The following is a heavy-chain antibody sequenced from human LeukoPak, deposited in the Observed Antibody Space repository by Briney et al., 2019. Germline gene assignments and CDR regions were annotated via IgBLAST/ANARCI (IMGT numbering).Heavy chain of an antibody. CDR1: GFTFSDFA. CDR2: IRDKDHSYAT. J-gene: IGHJ3*02. Sequence: GGSLRLSCAASGFTFSDFAIHWVRQASGKGLEWVGRIRDKDHSYATAYAASVNGRFTISRDDSKNTAYLQMDSLKTEDTAVYYCARISSAFDIWGQGTMVTVSS. CDR3: ARISSAFDI. V-gene: IGHV3-73*01. D-gene: IGHD6-13*01.